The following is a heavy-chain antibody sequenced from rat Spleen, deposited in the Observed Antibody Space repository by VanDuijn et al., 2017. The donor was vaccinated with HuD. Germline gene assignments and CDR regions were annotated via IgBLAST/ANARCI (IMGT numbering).Heavy chain of an antibody. CDR2: ITYDGSGT. CDR1: GFTFSDYN. J-gene: IGHJ3*01. CDR3: ASRTGNWFAY. V-gene: IGHV5-7*01. D-gene: IGHD5-1*01. Sequence: EVELVESGGGLVQPGRSLKLSCAASGFTFSDYNMAWVRQAPKRGLEWVATITYDGSGTYYRGSVKGRFTISRDNANSGLYLQMNSLVSEDTATYYCASRTGNWFAYWGQGTLVTVSS.